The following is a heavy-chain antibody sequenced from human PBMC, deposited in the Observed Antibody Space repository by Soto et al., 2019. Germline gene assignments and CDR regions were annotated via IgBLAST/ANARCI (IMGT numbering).Heavy chain of an antibody. CDR3: ASLSGSWYFDY. CDR1: GFPFSSYA. J-gene: IGHJ4*02. D-gene: IGHD6-13*01. CDR2: ISVSGGST. Sequence: EVQLLESGGGLVQPGGSLRLSCVASGFPFSSYAMSWVRQAPGKRLEWVSSISVSGGSTYYADSVKGRFTISRDNSKNTLYLQMNSLRAEDTAVYYCASLSGSWYFDYWGQGTLVTVSS. V-gene: IGHV3-23*01.